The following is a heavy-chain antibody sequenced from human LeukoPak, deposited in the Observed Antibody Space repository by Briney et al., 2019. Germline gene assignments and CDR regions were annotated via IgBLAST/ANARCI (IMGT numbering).Heavy chain of an antibody. CDR1: GFTFSSYS. D-gene: IGHD3-22*01. J-gene: IGHJ4*02. Sequence: GGSLRLSCAASGFTFSSYSLNWVRQAPGKGLEWTSYISGSGSTIYYADSVKGRFTISRDNAKNSLYLQMNSLRAEDTAVYYCARDFSSYSSGYSYWGQGTLVTVSS. CDR3: ARDFSSYSSGYSY. V-gene: IGHV3-48*04. CDR2: ISGSGSTI.